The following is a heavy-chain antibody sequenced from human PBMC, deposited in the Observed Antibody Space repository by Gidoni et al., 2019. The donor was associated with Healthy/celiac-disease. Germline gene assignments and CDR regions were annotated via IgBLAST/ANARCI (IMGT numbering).Heavy chain of an antibody. D-gene: IGHD6-19*01. J-gene: IGHJ4*02. V-gene: IGHV3-33*01. Sequence: QVQLVESGGGVVQPGRSLRLSCAASGFTFSSYGMHWVRQAPGKGLEWVAVIWYDGSNKYYADSVKGRFTISRDNSKNTLYLQMNSLRAEDTAVYYCARDVGSGWYVDCWGQGTLVTVSS. CDR2: IWYDGSNK. CDR3: ARDVGSGWYVDC. CDR1: GFTFSSYG.